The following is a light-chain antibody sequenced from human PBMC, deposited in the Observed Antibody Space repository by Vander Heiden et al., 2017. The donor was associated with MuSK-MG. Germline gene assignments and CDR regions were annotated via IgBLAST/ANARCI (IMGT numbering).Light chain of an antibody. V-gene: IGKV1-33*01. Sequence: DIQMTQSTSSLSASVGDRVTITCQASQDISNYLNWYQQKPGKAPKLLIDDASYLEAGVPSRFRGSGSGADFTFPSSSLMPEDIVTDYCPLYDKITPVTFGHGTRLEMK. CDR1: QDISNY. CDR3: PLYDKITPVT. CDR2: DAS. J-gene: IGKJ5*01.